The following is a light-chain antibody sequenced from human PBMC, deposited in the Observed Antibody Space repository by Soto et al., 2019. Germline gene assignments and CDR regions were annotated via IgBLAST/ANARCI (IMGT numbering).Light chain of an antibody. CDR2: GAS. CDR3: QQYRSWPRT. Sequence: EIVMTQSPATLSVSPGERATLSCRASQSLSDTLAWYQQKPGQAPRLLIYGASTRATGIPARFTGSGSGTEFPLTISSLQSEDIAVYYCQQYRSWPRTFGQGTKVEIK. J-gene: IGKJ1*01. V-gene: IGKV3-15*01. CDR1: QSLSDT.